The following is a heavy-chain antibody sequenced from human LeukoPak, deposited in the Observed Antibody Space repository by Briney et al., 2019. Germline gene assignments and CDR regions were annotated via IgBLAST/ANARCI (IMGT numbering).Heavy chain of an antibody. CDR1: GYTFTNYD. CDR3: ARVYYDSSGPTQGFDY. J-gene: IGHJ4*02. V-gene: IGHV1-8*01. Sequence: ASVKVSCKASGYTFTNYDINWMRQATGQGLEWMGWMNPNSGNTGYAQKFQGRVTMTRNTSISTAYMELSSLRSEDTAVYYCARVYYDSSGPTQGFDYWGQGTLVTVSS. D-gene: IGHD3-22*01. CDR2: MNPNSGNT.